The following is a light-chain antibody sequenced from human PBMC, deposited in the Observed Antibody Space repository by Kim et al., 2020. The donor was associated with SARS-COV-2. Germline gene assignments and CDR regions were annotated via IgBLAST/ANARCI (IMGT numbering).Light chain of an antibody. J-gene: IGKJ5*01. CDR2: DTS. CDR3: QQYDRLPIT. V-gene: IGKV1-33*01. Sequence: DIQLTQSPSSLSTSVGDRVTITCRASQAISTYLNWYQQKPGKAPTLLIYDTSNLKTGVPSRFSGSGFGTDFTFTISSLQPEDIATYYCQQYDRLPITFGQGTRLEIK. CDR1: QAISTY.